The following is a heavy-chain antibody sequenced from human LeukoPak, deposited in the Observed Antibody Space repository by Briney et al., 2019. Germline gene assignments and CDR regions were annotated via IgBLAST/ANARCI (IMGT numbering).Heavy chain of an antibody. V-gene: IGHV1-46*01. CDR3: AREKLRAAGYDAFDI. J-gene: IGHJ3*02. CDR2: INPSGGST. D-gene: IGHD2-15*01. Sequence: GASVKVSCKASGYTFTSYYMHWVRQAPGQGLEWMGIINPSGGSTSYAQKFQGRVTMTRDTSTSTVYMELSSLRSEDTAVYYCAREKLRAAGYDAFDIWGQGTMVTVSS. CDR1: GYTFTSYY.